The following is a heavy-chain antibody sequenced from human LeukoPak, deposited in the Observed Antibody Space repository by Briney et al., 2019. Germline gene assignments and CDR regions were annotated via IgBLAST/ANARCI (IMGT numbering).Heavy chain of an antibody. CDR2: IYYSGST. Sequence: SETLSLTCTVSVCSISSGHYYWSWIRQPPGKGLEWIGYIYYSGSTSYNPSLKSRVTISVDTSKNQFSLKLSSVTAADTAVYYCAREVGWKFSYSSVRSRYFDYWGQGTLVTVSS. CDR1: VCSISSGHYY. CDR3: AREVGWKFSYSSVRSRYFDY. J-gene: IGHJ4*02. V-gene: IGHV4-30-4*01. D-gene: IGHD3-16*01.